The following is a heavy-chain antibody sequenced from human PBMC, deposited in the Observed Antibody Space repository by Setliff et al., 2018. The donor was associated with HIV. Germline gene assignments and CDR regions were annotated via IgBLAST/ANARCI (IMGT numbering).Heavy chain of an antibody. J-gene: IGHJ1*01. CDR3: ATDPGYSSTWYSESFQH. CDR1: GYTLTELY. D-gene: IGHD6-13*01. V-gene: IGHV1-24*01. Sequence: GASVKVSCKISGYTLTELYIHWVRQAPGKGLEWMANFDPEDGETFYAQTFQGRLTMTEDTSTDTAYMELSSLRSDDTAMYYCATDPGYSSTWYSESFQHWGQGTVVTVSS. CDR2: FDPEDGET.